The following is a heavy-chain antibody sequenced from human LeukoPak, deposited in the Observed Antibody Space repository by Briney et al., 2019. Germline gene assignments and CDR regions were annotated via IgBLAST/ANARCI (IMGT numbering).Heavy chain of an antibody. Sequence: SETLSLTCTVSGGSISSYYWSWIRQPPGKGLEWIGYIYYSGSTNYDPSLKSRVTMSVDTSKNQFSLKLSSVTAADTAVYYCARDQGRWLQLRGTAFDIWGQGTMVTVSS. J-gene: IGHJ3*02. CDR2: IYYSGST. CDR1: GGSISSYY. CDR3: ARDQGRWLQLRGTAFDI. D-gene: IGHD5-24*01. V-gene: IGHV4-59*12.